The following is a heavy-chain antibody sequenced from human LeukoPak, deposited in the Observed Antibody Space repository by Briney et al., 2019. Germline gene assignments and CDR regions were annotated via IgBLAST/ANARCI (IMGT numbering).Heavy chain of an antibody. J-gene: IGHJ4*02. V-gene: IGHV3-30*04. CDR1: GFTFSSYA. CDR2: IAYDGSRA. CDR3: TRYNNDHFDY. Sequence: GGSLRLSCAASGFTFSSYAMHWVRQTPGKGLEWVAVIAYDGSRAFYADSVKSRFTISRDNSKNTMSVQMDDLRAEDTAVYYCTRYNNDHFDYWGQGTLVTVSS. D-gene: IGHD1-14*01.